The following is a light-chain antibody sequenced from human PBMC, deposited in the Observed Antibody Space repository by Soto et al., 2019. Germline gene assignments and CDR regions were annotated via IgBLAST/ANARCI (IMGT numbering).Light chain of an antibody. Sequence: EIVLTQSPGTLYLSPGERATLSCRASQSVTSSYLAWYQQKPGQAPRVLIYGASSRATGIPDRFSGSGSGTDFTLTISRLEPEDSAVYYCQQYGRSPLTFGGGTKVDIK. J-gene: IGKJ4*01. V-gene: IGKV3-20*01. CDR2: GAS. CDR1: QSVTSSY. CDR3: QQYGRSPLT.